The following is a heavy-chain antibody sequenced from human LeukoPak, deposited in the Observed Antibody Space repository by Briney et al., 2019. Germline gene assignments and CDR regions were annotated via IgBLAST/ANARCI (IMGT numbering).Heavy chain of an antibody. V-gene: IGHV3-64D*06. CDR3: VKDGGSSGWYAFDY. D-gene: IGHD6-19*01. Sequence: GGSLRLSCSASGFTFSSYAMHWVRQAPRKGLEYVSAISSNGGSTYYADSVKGRFTISRDNSKNTLYLQMSSLRAEDTAVYYCVKDGGSSGWYAFDYWGQGTLVTVSS. J-gene: IGHJ4*02. CDR2: ISSNGGST. CDR1: GFTFSSYA.